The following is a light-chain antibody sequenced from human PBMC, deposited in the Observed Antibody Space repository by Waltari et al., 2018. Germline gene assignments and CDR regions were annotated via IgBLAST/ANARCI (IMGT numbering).Light chain of an antibody. V-gene: IGKV3-20*01. Sequence: EIVLTQSPGTLSLSPGERATLSCRASQSVSRTLAWYQQKPGQAPRLLIYDASTRATGIPDRFRGSGSGTDFSLTISRVEPEDFAVYYCQKYGTLPATFGQGTKVEIK. J-gene: IGKJ1*01. CDR1: QSVSRT. CDR3: QKYGTLPAT. CDR2: DAS.